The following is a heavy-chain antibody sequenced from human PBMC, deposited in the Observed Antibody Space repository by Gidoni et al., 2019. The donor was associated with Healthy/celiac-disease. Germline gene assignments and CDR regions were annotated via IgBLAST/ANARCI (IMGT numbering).Heavy chain of an antibody. CDR3: ARPGGSGSYYIY. Sequence: QVQLVQSGAEVKKPGSSVKVSCKASGGTFSSYTISWVRQAPGQGLEWMGRIIPILGIANYAQKFQGRVTITADKSTSTAYMELSSLRSEDTAVYYCARPGGSGSYYIYWGQGTLVTVSS. CDR1: GGTFSSYT. V-gene: IGHV1-69*02. D-gene: IGHD3-10*01. CDR2: IIPILGIA. J-gene: IGHJ4*02.